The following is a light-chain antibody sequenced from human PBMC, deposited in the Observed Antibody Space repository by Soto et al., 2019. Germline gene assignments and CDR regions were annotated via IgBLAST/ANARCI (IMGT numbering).Light chain of an antibody. CDR1: ESIVSW. Sequence: DIQMTQSPPTLSASIGDRVAITCRASESIVSWLAWYQHKPGKAPRLLIYKASYLKSGVPSRFSGSKSGTEFTLTISSLPPDDFGTYYCQQYHRYPVTFGQGTKLEIK. CDR3: QQYHRYPVT. J-gene: IGKJ2*01. V-gene: IGKV1-5*03. CDR2: KAS.